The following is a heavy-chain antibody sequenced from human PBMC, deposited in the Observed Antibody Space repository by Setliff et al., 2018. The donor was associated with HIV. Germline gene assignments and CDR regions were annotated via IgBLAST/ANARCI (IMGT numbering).Heavy chain of an antibody. V-gene: IGHV3-7*01. CDR2: IKQDGSEK. Sequence: PGGSLRLSCATSGFNFTTYWMSWVRQAPGKGLEWVANIKQDGSEKYYVDSVRGRFTISRDNANNSLYLQMNSLRTEDTAVYYCTKPTTVVTSYYFDSWGQGTQVTVSS. CDR1: GFNFTTYW. J-gene: IGHJ4*02. D-gene: IGHD4-17*01. CDR3: TKPTTVVTSYYFDS.